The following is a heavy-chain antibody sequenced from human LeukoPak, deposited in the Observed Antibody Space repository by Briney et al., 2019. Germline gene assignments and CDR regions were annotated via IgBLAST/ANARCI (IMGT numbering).Heavy chain of an antibody. Sequence: SVKVSCKAPGGTFSSYAISWVRQAPGQGLEWMGGIIPIFGTANYAQKFQGRVTITADESMSTAYMELSSLRSEDTAVYYCARAASIVVVPAALMYNWFDPWGQGTLVTVSS. CDR2: IIPIFGTA. J-gene: IGHJ5*02. D-gene: IGHD2-2*01. V-gene: IGHV1-69*13. CDR1: GGTFSSYA. CDR3: ARAASIVVVPAALMYNWFDP.